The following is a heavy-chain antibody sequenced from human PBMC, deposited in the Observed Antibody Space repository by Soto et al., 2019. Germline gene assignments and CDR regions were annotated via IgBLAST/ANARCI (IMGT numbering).Heavy chain of an antibody. D-gene: IGHD2-21*01. CDR3: ARRGESCSGECYTHCAFDL. V-gene: IGHV1-69*01. CDR2: IIPIFGTT. CDR1: GGTLNNYA. Sequence: QVQLVQSGAEVKKPGSSVNVSCKASGGTLNNYAISWVRQAPGQGLEWMGGIIPIFGTTNYAQKFKGRVTITAVASRNTAYMELSSLTSGLTALYSCARRGESCSGECYTHCAFDLWGRVPLVSVTS. J-gene: IGHJ2*01.